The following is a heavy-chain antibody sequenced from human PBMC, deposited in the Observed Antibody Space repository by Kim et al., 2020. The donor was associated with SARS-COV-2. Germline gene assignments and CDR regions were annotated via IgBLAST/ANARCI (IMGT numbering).Heavy chain of an antibody. CDR3: AKDKVAYSGSYYDLFDY. Sequence: GGSLRLSCAASGFTFSSYAMSWVRQAPGKGLEWVSAISGSGGSTYYADSVKGRFIISRDNSKNTLYLQMNSLRAEATAVYYCAKDKVAYSGSYYDLFDYWGQGTLVTVSS. CDR1: GFTFSSYA. V-gene: IGHV3-23*01. D-gene: IGHD1-26*01. J-gene: IGHJ4*02. CDR2: ISGSGGST.